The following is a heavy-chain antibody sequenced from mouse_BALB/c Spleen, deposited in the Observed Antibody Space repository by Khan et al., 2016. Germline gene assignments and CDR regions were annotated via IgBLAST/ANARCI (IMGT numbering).Heavy chain of an antibody. V-gene: IGHV2-6-7*01. CDR2: IWADGRT. CDR3: SSDYDGFAY. D-gene: IGHD2-12*01. Sequence: VQLQESGPGLVAPSQSLSITCTVSGFSLTGYGVNWVRQPPGKGLAWLGKIWADGRTDYNSALTSRVSISKDNSKRLVVLKMNSLPPDDTANYYSSSDYDGFAYWGKGSLVIVSA. CDR1: GFSLTGYG. J-gene: IGHJ3*01.